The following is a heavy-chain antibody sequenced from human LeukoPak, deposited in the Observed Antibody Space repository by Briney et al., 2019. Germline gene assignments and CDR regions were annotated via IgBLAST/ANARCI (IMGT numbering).Heavy chain of an antibody. Sequence: PGGSLRLSCAASGFTFSSNGMHWVRQAPGKGLEWVAVISYDGSNKYYADSVKGRFTISRDNSKNTLYLQMNSLRAEDTAVYYCATLLGRVDIWGQGTMVTVSS. J-gene: IGHJ3*02. CDR2: ISYDGSNK. V-gene: IGHV3-30*03. CDR1: GFTFSSNG. CDR3: ATLLGRVDI. D-gene: IGHD3-16*01.